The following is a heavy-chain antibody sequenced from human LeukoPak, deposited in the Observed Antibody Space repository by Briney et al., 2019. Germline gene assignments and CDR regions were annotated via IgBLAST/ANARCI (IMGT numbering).Heavy chain of an antibody. D-gene: IGHD2-8*01. CDR1: GFTFSNAW. V-gene: IGHV3-15*01. J-gene: IGHJ3*02. CDR3: TTDSNLDAFDI. CDR2: IKSKTDGGTT. Sequence: PGGSLRLYCAASGFTFSNAWMSWVRQAPGKGLEWVGRIKSKTDGGTTDYAAPVKGRFTISRDDSKNTLYLQMNSLKTEDTAVYYCTTDSNLDAFDIWGQGTMVTVSS.